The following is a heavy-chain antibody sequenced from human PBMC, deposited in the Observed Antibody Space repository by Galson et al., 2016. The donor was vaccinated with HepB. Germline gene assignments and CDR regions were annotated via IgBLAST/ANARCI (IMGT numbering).Heavy chain of an antibody. CDR3: ARDYGPGGQIQKYDY. J-gene: IGHJ4*02. V-gene: IGHV3-11*01. Sequence: SLRLSCAASGFTFSGYYMSWIRQAPGKGLEWISYITSSGSTIYYVDSVKGRFTISRDNAQNSLYLQMNNLRPEDTAVYYCARDYGPGGQIQKYDYWGQGTLVTVSS. D-gene: IGHD3-10*01. CDR2: ITSSGSTI. CDR1: GFTFSGYY.